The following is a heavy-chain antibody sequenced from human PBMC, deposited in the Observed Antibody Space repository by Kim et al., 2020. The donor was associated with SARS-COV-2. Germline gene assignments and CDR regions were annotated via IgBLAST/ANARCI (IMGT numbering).Heavy chain of an antibody. CDR2: MNPNSGNT. D-gene: IGHD3-22*01. CDR1: GYTFTSYD. CDR3: ARDRYYDSSGLGVAFDI. Sequence: ASVKVSCKASGYTFTSYDINWVRQATGQGLEWMGWMNPNSGNTGYAQKFQGRVTMTRNTSISTAYMELSSLRSEDTAVYYCARDRYYDSSGLGVAFDIWGQGTMVTVSS. V-gene: IGHV1-8*01. J-gene: IGHJ3*02.